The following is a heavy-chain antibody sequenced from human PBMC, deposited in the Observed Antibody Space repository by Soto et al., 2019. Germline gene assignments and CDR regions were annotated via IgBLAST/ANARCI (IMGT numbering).Heavy chain of an antibody. CDR1: GGSVSSGSYY. CDR3: ARDGSTGFSTLVRGVIAHYYYYYGMDV. J-gene: IGHJ6*02. V-gene: IGHV4-61*01. CDR2: IYYSGST. Sequence: TSETLSLTCTVSGGSVSSGSYYWSWIRQPPGKGLEWIGYIYYSGSTNYNPSLKSRVTISVDTSKNQFSLKLSSVTAADTAVYYCARDGSTGFSTLVRGVIAHYYYYYGMDVWGQGTTVTVSS. D-gene: IGHD3-10*01.